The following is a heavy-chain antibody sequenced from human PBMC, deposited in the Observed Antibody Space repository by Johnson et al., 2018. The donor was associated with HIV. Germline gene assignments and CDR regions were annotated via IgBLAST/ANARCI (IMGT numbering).Heavy chain of an antibody. J-gene: IGHJ3*02. CDR1: GFTFSSYA. D-gene: IGHD3-22*01. Sequence: VQLVESGGGLVQPGGSLRLSCAASGFTFSSYAMSWVRQAPGKGLEWVGRIKSKTDGGTTDYAAPVKGRFTISRDDSKNTLYLQMNSLKTEDTAVYYCTTRGARYYYDSTAAFDIWGQGTMVTVSS. CDR2: IKSKTDGGTT. V-gene: IGHV3-15*01. CDR3: TTRGARYYYDSTAAFDI.